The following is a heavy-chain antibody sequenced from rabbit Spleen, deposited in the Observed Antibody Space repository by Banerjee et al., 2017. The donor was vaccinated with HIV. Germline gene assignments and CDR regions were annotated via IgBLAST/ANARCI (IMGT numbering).Heavy chain of an antibody. V-gene: IGHV1S40*01. J-gene: IGHJ4*01. D-gene: IGHD1-1*01. CDR3: ARDLVAVIGWNFNL. CDR2: IYAGSSGST. Sequence: QSLEESGGDLVKPGASLTLTCTASGFSFSSSDYMCWVRQAPGKGLEWIGCIYAGSSGSTGYASWAKGRFTISKTSSSTVTLQMTSLTAADTATYFCARDLVAVIGWNFNLWGPGTLVTVS. CDR1: GFSFSSSDY.